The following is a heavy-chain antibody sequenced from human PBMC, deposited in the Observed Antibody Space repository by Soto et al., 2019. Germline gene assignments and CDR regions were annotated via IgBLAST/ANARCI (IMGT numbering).Heavy chain of an antibody. CDR3: ARNMVDGYTYQFLAKWFEP. D-gene: IGHD2-8*01. Sequence: QVQLVQSGAEVKKPGSSVKVSCKASGGTFSSYAISWVRQAPGQGLEWTGGIIPIFGTANYAQKFQGRVTSTADKSTSTAYVELSSLRTEDTAVYYCARNMVDGYTYQFLAKWFEPWGQGTLVTVSS. J-gene: IGHJ5*02. CDR2: IIPIFGTA. V-gene: IGHV1-69*06. CDR1: GGTFSSYA.